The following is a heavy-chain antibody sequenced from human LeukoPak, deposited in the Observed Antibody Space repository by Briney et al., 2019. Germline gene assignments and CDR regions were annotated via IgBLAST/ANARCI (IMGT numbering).Heavy chain of an antibody. J-gene: IGHJ6*03. D-gene: IGHD3-10*01. CDR1: GYTFTNYG. CDR2: IITYNGNT. CDR3: ARGPPVWFGELLSSPPPTTRYYYMDV. Sequence: GASVKVSCKASGYTFTNYGISWVRQAPGQGLEWMGYIITYNGNTNYAQKLQGRVTMTTDTSTSTAYMELRSLRSDDTAVYYCARGPPVWFGELLSSPPPTTRYYYMDVWGKGTTVTISS. V-gene: IGHV1-18*01.